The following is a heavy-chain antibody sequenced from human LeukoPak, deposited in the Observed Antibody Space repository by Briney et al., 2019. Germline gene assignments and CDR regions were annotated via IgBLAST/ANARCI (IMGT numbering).Heavy chain of an antibody. CDR3: AREIRSGYFYFDY. CDR2: IYYSGNT. J-gene: IGHJ4*02. D-gene: IGHD5-12*01. V-gene: IGHV4-39*02. Sequence: SETLSLTCTVSGVSISSSNSYWGWIRQPPGKGLEWIGSIYYSGNTYYNASLKSQVSISIDTSKNQFSLRLTSVTAADTAMYSCAREIRSGYFYFDYWGQGTLVTVSS. CDR1: GVSISSSNSY.